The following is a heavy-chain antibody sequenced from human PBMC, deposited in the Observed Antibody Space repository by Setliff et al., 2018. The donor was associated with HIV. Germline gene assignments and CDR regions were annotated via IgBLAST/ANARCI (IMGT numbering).Heavy chain of an antibody. CDR2: INPSGGGT. D-gene: IGHD3-22*01. V-gene: IGHV1-46*01. CDR1: GYSFTNYY. J-gene: IGHJ4*02. Sequence: TGESLKISCKASGYSFTNYYMNWVRQAPGQGLEWMGIINPSGGGTTYAQKFQGRVTMTRDTSTDTLYMDLSSLTSEDTAVYYCVRGMTSYDSSGYSIPYYFDYWGQGTLVTVSS. CDR3: VRGMTSYDSSGYSIPYYFDY.